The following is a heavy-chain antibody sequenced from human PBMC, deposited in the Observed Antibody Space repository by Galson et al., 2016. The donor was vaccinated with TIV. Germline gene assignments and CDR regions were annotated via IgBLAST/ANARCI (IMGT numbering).Heavy chain of an antibody. J-gene: IGHJ6*02. CDR3: ATDRNTALDTDHYYHGMDV. D-gene: IGHD5-18*01. CDR2: IIPLFGTT. CDR1: GGTFSTYV. Sequence: SVKVSCKASGGTFSTYVINWVRQAPGQGLEWMGGIIPLFGTTNYAQKFQGRVTISADESTSTAYMELSSLRSEDTAVFYCATDRNTALDTDHYYHGMDVWGPGTTVTVSS. V-gene: IGHV1-69*13.